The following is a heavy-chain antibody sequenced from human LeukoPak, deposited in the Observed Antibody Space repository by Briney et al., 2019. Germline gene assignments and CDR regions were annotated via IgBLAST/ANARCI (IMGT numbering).Heavy chain of an antibody. Sequence: SVKVSCKASGGTFSSYAISWVRQAPGQGLEWMGGIIPIFGTANYAQKFQGRVTITTDESTSTAYMELSSLRSEGTAVYYCARVAGATMAPYYMDVWGKGTTVTVSS. CDR1: GGTFSSYA. J-gene: IGHJ6*03. CDR3: ARVAGATMAPYYMDV. CDR2: IIPIFGTA. V-gene: IGHV1-69*05. D-gene: IGHD3-10*01.